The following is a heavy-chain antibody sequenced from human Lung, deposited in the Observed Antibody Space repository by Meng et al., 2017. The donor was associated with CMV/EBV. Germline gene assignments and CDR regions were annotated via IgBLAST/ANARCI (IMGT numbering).Heavy chain of an antibody. CDR2: IYPGDSDT. CDR3: ARYGGSTIYYYGIDV. D-gene: IGHD2-15*01. Sequence: GEXXKISCKGSGYSFTSYWIGWVRQMPGKGLEWMGIIYPGDSDTRYSPSCQGQVTISADKSISTAYLQSSSLKATDIAMYYCARYGGSTIYYYGIDVWGQGXTVTVSS. J-gene: IGHJ6*02. V-gene: IGHV5-51*01. CDR1: GYSFTSYW.